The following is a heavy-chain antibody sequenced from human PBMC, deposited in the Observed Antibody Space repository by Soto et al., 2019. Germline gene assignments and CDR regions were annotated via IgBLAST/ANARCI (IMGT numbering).Heavy chain of an antibody. J-gene: IGHJ4*02. V-gene: IGHV4-4*02. Sequence: QVQLQESGPGLVKPSGTLSLTCAVSGGSISSSNWWSWVRRPPGKGLEWIGEIYHSGSTTYNPSFKRRVTISVDKSKNQFSLKLSSVTAADTAVYYCARALGSTDLFDYWGQGTLVTVSS. CDR3: ARALGSTDLFDY. D-gene: IGHD3-16*01. CDR1: GGSISSSNW. CDR2: IYHSGST.